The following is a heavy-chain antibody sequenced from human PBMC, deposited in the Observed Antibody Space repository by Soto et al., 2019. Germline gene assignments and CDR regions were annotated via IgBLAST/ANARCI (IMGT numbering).Heavy chain of an antibody. CDR3: ARDDGLSSTNVKAFDI. Sequence: GGSLRLSCAASGFTFSRYYMNWVRQAPGKGLEWVSSISTTSTYTHYADSLKGRFTISRDNAKKLLYLQMDSLRAEDTAVYYCARDDGLSSTNVKAFDIWGQGTKVTVSS. CDR1: GFTFSRYY. J-gene: IGHJ3*02. V-gene: IGHV3-21*01. D-gene: IGHD2-2*01. CDR2: ISTTSTYT.